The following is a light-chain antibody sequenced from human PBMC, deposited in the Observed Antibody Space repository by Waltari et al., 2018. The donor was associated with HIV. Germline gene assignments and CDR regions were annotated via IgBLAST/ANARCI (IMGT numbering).Light chain of an antibody. CDR3: QSADSSGTYLYV. Sequence: VSPGQTARITCSGDALPNQYAYWYQQKPGQAPVLVIYKDSERPSGIPERFSGSSSGTTVTLTISGVQAEDEADYFCQSADSSGTYLYVFGTGTKVTVL. CDR1: ALPNQY. J-gene: IGLJ1*01. CDR2: KDS. V-gene: IGLV3-25*03.